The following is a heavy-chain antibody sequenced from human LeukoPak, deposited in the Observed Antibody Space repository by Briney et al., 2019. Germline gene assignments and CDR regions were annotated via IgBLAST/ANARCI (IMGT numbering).Heavy chain of an antibody. V-gene: IGHV3-48*01. Sequence: GGSLRLSCAASGFTFSCYSMNWVRQAPGKGLEWVSYISSSSTTIYYADSVKGRFTISRDNAKNSVYLQMNSLRAEETAVYYCARDPDQGRGFDFWGQGTLVTASS. CDR2: ISSSSTTI. J-gene: IGHJ4*02. CDR1: GFTFSCYS. CDR3: ARDPDQGRGFDF. D-gene: IGHD1-26*01.